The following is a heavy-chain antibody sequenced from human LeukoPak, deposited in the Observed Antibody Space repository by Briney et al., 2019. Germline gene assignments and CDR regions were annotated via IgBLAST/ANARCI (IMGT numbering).Heavy chain of an antibody. CDR1: GFTFSSYW. J-gene: IGHJ4*02. V-gene: IGHV3-7*01. Sequence: GGSLRLSCVASGFTFSSYWMSWVRQAPGKGLEWVANIKQDGSEKYYVDSVKGRFTISRDNAKNSLYLQMNSLRAEDTAVYYCARGVRSSSWYEAYYFDYWGQGTLVTVSS. CDR3: ARGVRSSSWYEAYYFDY. D-gene: IGHD6-13*01. CDR2: IKQDGSEK.